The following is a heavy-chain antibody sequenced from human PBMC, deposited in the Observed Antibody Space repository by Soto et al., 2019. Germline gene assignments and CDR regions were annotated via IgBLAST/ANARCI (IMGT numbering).Heavy chain of an antibody. Sequence: SETLSLTCGASGDTISTGGYSWAWIRQPPGKALEWIGHTYHSGNPYYNPSLESRVTMSVDMSKNQFSLKLTSVIAVDTAVYYCARFSRSSRDSDMDVWGQGTTVTVSS. CDR2: TYHSGNP. V-gene: IGHV4-30-2*01. CDR1: GDTISTGGYS. CDR3: ARFSRSSRDSDMDV. D-gene: IGHD2-15*01. J-gene: IGHJ6*02.